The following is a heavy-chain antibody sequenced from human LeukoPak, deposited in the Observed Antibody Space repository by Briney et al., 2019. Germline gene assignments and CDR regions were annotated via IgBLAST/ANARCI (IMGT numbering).Heavy chain of an antibody. Sequence: SETLSLTCTVSGGSISSYYWSWIRQPAGKGLEWIGRIYTSGSTNYNPSLKSRVTISVDTSKNQFSLKLSSVTAADTAVYYCAREHRTGPSFDYWGQGTLVTVSS. CDR1: GGSISSYY. D-gene: IGHD1-14*01. CDR3: AREHRTGPSFDY. V-gene: IGHV4-4*07. CDR2: IYTSGST. J-gene: IGHJ4*02.